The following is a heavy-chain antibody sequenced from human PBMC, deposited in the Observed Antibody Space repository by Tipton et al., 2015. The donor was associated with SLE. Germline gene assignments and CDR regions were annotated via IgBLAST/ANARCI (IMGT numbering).Heavy chain of an antibody. Sequence: GLVKPSETLSLTCIVSGDSISSSTYYWGWIRQPPGKGLEWIGSVYSDAYTYYNPSLKSRVTISVDTSKNQFSLNLSSVTAADTAVYYCARDVEGSVWYFDLWGRGTLVTVSS. V-gene: IGHV4-39*07. J-gene: IGHJ2*01. CDR1: GDSISSSTYY. CDR3: ARDVEGSVWYFDL. CDR2: VYSDAYT.